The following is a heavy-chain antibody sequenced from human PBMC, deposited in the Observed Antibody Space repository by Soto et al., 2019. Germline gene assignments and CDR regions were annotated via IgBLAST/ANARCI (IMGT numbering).Heavy chain of an antibody. V-gene: IGHV5-51*01. D-gene: IGHD3-22*01. CDR3: ARLLRNYYDSSGYAFDI. CDR1: GYSFTSYW. CDR2: IYPGDSDT. J-gene: IGHJ3*02. Sequence: GESLKISCKGSGYSFTSYWIGWVRQMPGKGLEWMGIIYPGDSDTRYSPSFQGQVTISADKSIGTAYLQWSSLKASDTAMYYCARLLRNYYDSSGYAFDIWGQGTMVTVSS.